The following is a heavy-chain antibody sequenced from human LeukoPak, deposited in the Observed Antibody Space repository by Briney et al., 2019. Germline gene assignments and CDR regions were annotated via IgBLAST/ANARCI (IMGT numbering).Heavy chain of an antibody. Sequence: GGSLRLSCAASGFTFSSYAMSWVRQAPGKGLEWVSAISGSGGSTYYADSVKGRFTISRDNSKNTLYLQMNSLRAEDTAVYYCAKDGTGGYYTSNWFDPWGQGTLVTVSS. V-gene: IGHV3-23*01. CDR1: GFTFSSYA. J-gene: IGHJ5*02. CDR2: ISGSGGST. D-gene: IGHD3-3*01. CDR3: AKDGTGGYYTSNWFDP.